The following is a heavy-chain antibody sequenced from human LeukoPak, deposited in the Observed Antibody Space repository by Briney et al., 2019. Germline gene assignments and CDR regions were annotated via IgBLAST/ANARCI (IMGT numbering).Heavy chain of an antibody. CDR3: ARADYYYYYGMDV. CDR1: GFTFSSYD. CDR2: IGTAGDT. Sequence: GGSLRLSCAASGFTFSSYDMHWVRQATGKGLEWVSAIGTAGDTYYPGSVKGRFTISRENAKNSSYLQMNSLRAGDTAVYYCARADYYYYYGMDVWGQGTTVTVSS. V-gene: IGHV3-13*01. J-gene: IGHJ6*02.